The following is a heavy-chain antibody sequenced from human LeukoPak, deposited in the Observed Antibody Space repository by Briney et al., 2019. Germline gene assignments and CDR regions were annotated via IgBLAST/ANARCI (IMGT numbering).Heavy chain of an antibody. Sequence: PSETLSLTCSVSGGSISSTTYYWGWIRQPPGKGLEWIGSIYYSGSTYYNPSLKSRVTISVDTSKNQFSLKLSSVTAADTAVYYCARDGGKSFSANYYYMDVWGKGTTVTVSS. CDR3: ARDGGKSFSANYYYMDV. V-gene: IGHV4-39*07. J-gene: IGHJ6*03. CDR2: IYYSGST. CDR1: GGSISSTTYY. D-gene: IGHD2-15*01.